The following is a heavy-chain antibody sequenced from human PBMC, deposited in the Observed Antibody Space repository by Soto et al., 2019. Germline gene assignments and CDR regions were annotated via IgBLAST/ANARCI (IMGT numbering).Heavy chain of an antibody. CDR2: ISYDGSNK. J-gene: IGHJ6*02. CDR3: ARDACSSTSCYYYYYYYGMDV. Sequence: PGGSLRLSCSASGFTFSSYAMHWVRKAPGKGLGWGAVISYDGSNKYYADSVKGRFTISRDNSKNTLYLQMNSLRAEDTAVYYCARDACSSTSCYYYYYYYGMDVWGQGTTVTVSS. D-gene: IGHD2-2*01. CDR1: GFTFSSYA. V-gene: IGHV3-30-3*01.